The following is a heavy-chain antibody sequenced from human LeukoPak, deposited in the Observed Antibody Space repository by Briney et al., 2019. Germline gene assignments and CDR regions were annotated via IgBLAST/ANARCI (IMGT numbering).Heavy chain of an antibody. CDR1: GFTFSSYG. J-gene: IGHJ2*01. D-gene: IGHD1-26*01. CDR2: ISYDGSNK. Sequence: GRSLRLSCAASGFTFSSYGMHWVRQAPGKGLEWVAVISYDGSNKYYADSVKGRFTISRDNSKNTLYLRMNSLRAEDTAVYYCAKDPGGSYHYWYFDLWGRGTLVTVSS. CDR3: AKDPGGSYHYWYFDL. V-gene: IGHV3-30*18.